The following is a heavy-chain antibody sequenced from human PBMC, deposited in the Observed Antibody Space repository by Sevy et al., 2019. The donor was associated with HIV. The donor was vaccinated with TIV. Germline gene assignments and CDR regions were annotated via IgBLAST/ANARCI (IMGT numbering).Heavy chain of an antibody. V-gene: IGHV4-59*13. CDR1: GGSISGYY. Sequence: SETLSLTCSVSGGSISGYYWSWIRQPPGKGLEWIGYTYYSGSTNYNPSLRSRVTISVDTSKNQFSRKLRSVTAADTAVYFCARVVAGSEDYYYYYGMDVWGQGTTVTVSS. D-gene: IGHD6-19*01. CDR2: TYYSGST. J-gene: IGHJ6*02. CDR3: ARVVAGSEDYYYYYGMDV.